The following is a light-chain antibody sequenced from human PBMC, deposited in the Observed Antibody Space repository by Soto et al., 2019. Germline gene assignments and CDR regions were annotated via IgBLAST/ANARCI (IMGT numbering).Light chain of an antibody. V-gene: IGKV3-11*01. CDR1: QSVGSY. CDR2: DAS. CDR3: QKLDTYPLI. J-gene: IGKJ5*01. Sequence: PGERATLSCRASQSVGSYLAWYQQKPGQAPRLLIYDASSRAPGVPARFSGSGSGTDFTLTISSLEPEDFASYYCQKLDTYPLIFGQGTRLEIK.